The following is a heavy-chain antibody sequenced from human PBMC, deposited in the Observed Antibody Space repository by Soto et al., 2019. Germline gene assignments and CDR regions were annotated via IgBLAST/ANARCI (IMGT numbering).Heavy chain of an antibody. CDR1: GFTFSNYT. Sequence: EVQLVESGGGLVQPGGSLRLSCAASGFTFSNYTMHWVRQAPGKGREWVSYISSASNTLYYAASVKGRFTISRDNAKNSLYLQMNSLRDEDTAVYYCARGSARYTYTRAPDYWGQGTLVTVSS. CDR3: ARGSARYTYTRAPDY. J-gene: IGHJ4*02. CDR2: ISSASNTL. D-gene: IGHD1-1*01. V-gene: IGHV3-48*02.